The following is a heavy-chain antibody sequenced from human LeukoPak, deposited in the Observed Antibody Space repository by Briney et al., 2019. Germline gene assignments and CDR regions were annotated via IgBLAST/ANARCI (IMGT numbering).Heavy chain of an antibody. V-gene: IGHV1-2*02. CDR2: INPNSGGT. CDR3: ARDVVVVVPAAMYYFDY. Sequence: ASVKVSCKVSGYTLTELSMHWVRQAPGQGLEWMGWINPNSGGTNYAQKFQGRVTMTRDTSISTAYMELSRLRSDDTAVYYCARDVVVVVPAAMYYFDYWGQGTLVTVSS. J-gene: IGHJ4*02. CDR1: GYTLTELS. D-gene: IGHD2-2*01.